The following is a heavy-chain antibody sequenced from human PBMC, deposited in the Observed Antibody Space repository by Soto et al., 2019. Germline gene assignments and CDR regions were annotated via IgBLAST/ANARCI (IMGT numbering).Heavy chain of an antibody. CDR1: GFTFSSYS. CDR3: ASTGNYDSSGYKRYYYYYYGMDV. D-gene: IGHD3-22*01. J-gene: IGHJ6*02. Sequence: GGSLRLSCAASGFTFSSYSMNWVRQAPGKGLEWVSSISSSSSYIYYADSVKGRFTISRDNAKNSLYLQMNSLRAEDTAVYYCASTGNYDSSGYKRYYYYYYGMDVWGQGTTVTVSS. CDR2: ISSSSSYI. V-gene: IGHV3-21*01.